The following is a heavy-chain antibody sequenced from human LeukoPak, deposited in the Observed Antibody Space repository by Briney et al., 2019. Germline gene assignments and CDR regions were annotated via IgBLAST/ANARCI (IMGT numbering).Heavy chain of an antibody. Sequence: SETLSLTCTVSGGSISSYYWSWIRQPPGKGLEWIGYIYYSGSTNYNPSLRSRVTISVDTSKNQFSLKLSSVTAADTAVYYCARAISLYATRFDPWGQGTLVTVSS. J-gene: IGHJ5*02. CDR3: ARAISLYATRFDP. D-gene: IGHD2-8*01. V-gene: IGHV4-59*01. CDR1: GGSISSYY. CDR2: IYYSGST.